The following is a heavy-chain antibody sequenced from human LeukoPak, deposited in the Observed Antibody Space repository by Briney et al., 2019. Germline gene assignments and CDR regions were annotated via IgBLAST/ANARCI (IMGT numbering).Heavy chain of an antibody. J-gene: IGHJ4*02. Sequence: SETLSLTCTVSGGSISSYYWSWIRQPPGKGLEWIGYIYYSGSTNYNPSLKSRVTISVDTSKNQFSLKLSSVTAADTAVYYCARSSGWYRNFDYWGRGTLVTVSS. CDR2: IYYSGST. D-gene: IGHD6-19*01. CDR3: ARSSGWYRNFDY. V-gene: IGHV4-59*08. CDR1: GGSISSYY.